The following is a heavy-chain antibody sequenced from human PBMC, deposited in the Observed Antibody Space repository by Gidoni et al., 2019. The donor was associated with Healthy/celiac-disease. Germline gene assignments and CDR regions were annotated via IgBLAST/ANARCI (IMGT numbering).Heavy chain of an antibody. Sequence: QVQLVESGGGVVQPGRSLRLSCAASGFTFSSYGLHWVRQAPGKGLEWVAVISYDGSNKYYADSVKGRFTISRDNSKNTLYLQINSLRAEDTAVYYCANLKIYNGFDYWGQGTLVTVSS. CDR2: ISYDGSNK. CDR1: GFTFSSYG. V-gene: IGHV3-30*18. D-gene: IGHD2-8*01. CDR3: ANLKIYNGFDY. J-gene: IGHJ4*02.